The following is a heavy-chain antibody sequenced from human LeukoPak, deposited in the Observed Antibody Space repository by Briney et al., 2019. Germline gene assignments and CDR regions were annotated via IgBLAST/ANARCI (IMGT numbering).Heavy chain of an antibody. Sequence: GGSLRLSCTASGFTFSAYAMMWVRQAPGKGPEWVSAIRGGGGSAFYADSVKGRFTISRDNSKYTLFLQMNSLRAEDTAVYYCARDPNGDYIGAFVMWGPGTMVTVSS. D-gene: IGHD4-17*01. V-gene: IGHV3-23*01. CDR1: GFTFSAYA. J-gene: IGHJ3*02. CDR2: IRGGGGSA. CDR3: ARDPNGDYIGAFVM.